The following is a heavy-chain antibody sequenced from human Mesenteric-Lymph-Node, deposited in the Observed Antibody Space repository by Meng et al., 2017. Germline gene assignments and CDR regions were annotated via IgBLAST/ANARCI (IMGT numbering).Heavy chain of an antibody. V-gene: IGHV4-30-4*01. J-gene: IGHJ4*02. CDR3: ARSPYSGSALPFFDY. D-gene: IGHD1-26*01. CDR2: IYYSGST. Sequence: QVPRQESRPGLVKSSQTLSLTCTVSGDSFNSPDYYWSWIRQPPEKGLEWIGYIYYSGSTYYNPSLKSRVSISGDTSNKQFSLKLTSVTAADTAVYYCARSPYSGSALPFFDYWGQGSLVTVSS. CDR1: GDSFNSPDYY.